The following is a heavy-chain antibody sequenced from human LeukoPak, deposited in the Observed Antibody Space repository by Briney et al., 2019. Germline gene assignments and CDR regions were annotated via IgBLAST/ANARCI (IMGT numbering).Heavy chain of an antibody. D-gene: IGHD1-26*01. V-gene: IGHV1-2*02. CDR3: TRWDPRRSPCVY. J-gene: IGHJ4*02. CDR2: INPNSGGT. CDR1: GYTFTGYY. Sequence: ASVKVSCKASGYTFTGYYMHWVRQVPGQGLEWMGWINPNSGGTNCAQRFQGRVTMTRDTSISTAYMELSRLRSDDTAVYYCTRWDPRRSPCVYWGQGTLVTVSS.